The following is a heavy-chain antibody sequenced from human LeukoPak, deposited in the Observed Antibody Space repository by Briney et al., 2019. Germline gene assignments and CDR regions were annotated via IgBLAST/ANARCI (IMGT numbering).Heavy chain of an antibody. CDR2: IYPGDSDT. Sequence: GESLKISCKGSGYIFTNYWIGWVRQLAGKGLEWMGIIYPGDSDTRYSPSFQGQVTISADKSISTPYLQWSSLKASDTAMYYCARREGGWYLDYWGQGTLVTVSS. V-gene: IGHV5-51*03. D-gene: IGHD6-19*01. CDR3: ARREGGWYLDY. J-gene: IGHJ4*02. CDR1: GYIFTNYW.